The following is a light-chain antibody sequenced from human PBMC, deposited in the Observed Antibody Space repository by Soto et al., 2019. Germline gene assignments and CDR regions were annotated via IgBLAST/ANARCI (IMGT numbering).Light chain of an antibody. Sequence: QSVLTQPRSVSGSPGQSVTISCTGTASDVGGYSYVSWYQQHPGKVPKLIIYDVSKWPSGVPDRFSGSKSGNTASLAISGLQAEDEGDYYCCSYAGSYPFVFGTGTKVTVL. J-gene: IGLJ1*01. CDR2: DVS. V-gene: IGLV2-11*01. CDR3: CSYAGSYPFV. CDR1: ASDVGGYSY.